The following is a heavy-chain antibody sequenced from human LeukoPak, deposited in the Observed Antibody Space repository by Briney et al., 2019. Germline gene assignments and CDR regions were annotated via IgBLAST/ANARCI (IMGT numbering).Heavy chain of an antibody. CDR3: ARGRTRPFDILTGHTRKLPWGVP. D-gene: IGHD3-9*01. CDR1: GGSFSGYY. CDR2: INHSGST. V-gene: IGHV4-34*01. Sequence: SETLSLTCAVYGGSFSGYYWSWIRQPPGKGLEWIGEINHSGSTNYNPSLKSRVTISVDTSKNQFSLKLSSVTAADTAVYYCARGRTRPFDILTGHTRKLPWGVPWGQGTLVTVSS. J-gene: IGHJ5*02.